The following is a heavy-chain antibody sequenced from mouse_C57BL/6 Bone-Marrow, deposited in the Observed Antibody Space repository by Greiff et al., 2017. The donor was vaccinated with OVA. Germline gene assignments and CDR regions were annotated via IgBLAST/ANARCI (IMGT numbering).Heavy chain of an antibody. CDR2: IHPNSGST. CDR1: GYTFTSYW. D-gene: IGHD1-1*01. CDR3: ARGLRSDAMDY. J-gene: IGHJ4*01. Sequence: QVQLKQPGAELVKPGASVKLSCKASGYTFTSYWMHWVKQRPGQGLEWIGMIHPNSGSTNYNEKFKSKATLTVDKSSSTAYMQLSSLTSEDSAVYYCARGLRSDAMDYWGQGTSVTVSS. V-gene: IGHV1-64*01.